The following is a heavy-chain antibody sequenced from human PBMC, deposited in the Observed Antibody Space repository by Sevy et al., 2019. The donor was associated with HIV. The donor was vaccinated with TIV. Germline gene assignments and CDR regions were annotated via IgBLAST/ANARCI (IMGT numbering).Heavy chain of an antibody. Sequence: ASVKVSCKASGYTFSTYGISWIRQAPGQGLEWMGWISANNGNTNYAQKIQGRVTMTTDTSTSTAYMELRGLTSDDTAFYFSARDSYYYDMHSSYRPPDYWGQGTLVTVSS. CDR2: ISANNGNT. CDR3: ARDSYYYDMHSSYRPPDY. J-gene: IGHJ4*02. V-gene: IGHV1-18*01. CDR1: GYTFSTYG. D-gene: IGHD3-22*01.